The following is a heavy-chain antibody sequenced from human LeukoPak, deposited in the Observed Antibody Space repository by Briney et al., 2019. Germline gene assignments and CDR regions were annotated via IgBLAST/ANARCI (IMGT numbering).Heavy chain of an antibody. V-gene: IGHV4-59*01. D-gene: IGHD3-10*01. CDR3: ARAPIGRDAFDI. CDR1: GGSISSYY. Sequence: SETLSLTCTVSGGSISSYYWSWIRQPPGKGLEWIGYIYYSGSTNYNPSLKSRVTISVDTSKKQFSLKLSSVTAADTAVYYCARAPIGRDAFDIWGQGTMVTVSS. J-gene: IGHJ3*02. CDR2: IYYSGST.